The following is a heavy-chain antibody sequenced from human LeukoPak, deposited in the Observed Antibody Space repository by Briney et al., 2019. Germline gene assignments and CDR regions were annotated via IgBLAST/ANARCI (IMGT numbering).Heavy chain of an antibody. CDR1: GFTVSSNY. Sequence: PGGSLRLSCAASGFTVSSNYMSWVRQAPGKGLEWVSVIYSGGSTYYADSVKGRFTISRDNSKKTLFLHMSSLRAEDTALYYCAKGSSGYFADLWGQGTLVTVSS. CDR3: AKGSSGYFADL. V-gene: IGHV3-66*01. D-gene: IGHD6-19*01. CDR2: IYSGGST. J-gene: IGHJ5*02.